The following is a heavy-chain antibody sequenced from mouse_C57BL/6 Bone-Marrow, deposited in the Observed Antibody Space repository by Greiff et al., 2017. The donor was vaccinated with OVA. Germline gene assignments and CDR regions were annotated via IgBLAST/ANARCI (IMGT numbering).Heavy chain of an antibody. Sequence: VKLQESGAELVKPGASVKLSCKASGYTFTEYTIHWVKQRSGQGLEWIGWFYPGSGSIKYNEKFKDKATLTADKSSSTVYMELSRSTSEDSAVYFCARHEAAYYSNYYAMDYWGQGTSVTVSS. D-gene: IGHD2-5*01. CDR1: GYTFTEYT. CDR2: FYPGSGSI. V-gene: IGHV1-62-2*01. CDR3: ARHEAAYYSNYYAMDY. J-gene: IGHJ4*01.